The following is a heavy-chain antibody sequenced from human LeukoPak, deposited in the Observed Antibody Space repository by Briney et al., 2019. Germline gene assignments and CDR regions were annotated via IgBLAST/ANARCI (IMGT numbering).Heavy chain of an antibody. Sequence: GASVKVSCKASGYTFTSYDINWVRQATGQGLERMGWMNPNSGNTGYAQKFQGGVTMTRDTSISTAYMELSSLRSEDTAVYYCARGIVHNWFDPWGQGTLVTVSS. J-gene: IGHJ5*02. CDR3: ARGIVHNWFDP. V-gene: IGHV1-8*01. D-gene: IGHD3-16*02. CDR2: MNPNSGNT. CDR1: GYTFTSYD.